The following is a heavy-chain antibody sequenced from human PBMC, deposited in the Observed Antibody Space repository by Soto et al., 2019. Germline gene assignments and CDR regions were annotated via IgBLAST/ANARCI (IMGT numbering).Heavy chain of an antibody. CDR1: GYTFTSYY. CDR3: ARAWFGDFVYYFDY. CDR2: ISANNGNT. D-gene: IGHD3-10*01. V-gene: IGHV1-18*04. Sequence: ASVKVSCKASGYTFTSYYMSWVRQAPGQGLEWMGWISANNGNTNYAQKLQGRVTMTTDTSTSSASMELRSLRSDDTAVYYCARAWFGDFVYYFDYWGQGTLVTVSS. J-gene: IGHJ4*02.